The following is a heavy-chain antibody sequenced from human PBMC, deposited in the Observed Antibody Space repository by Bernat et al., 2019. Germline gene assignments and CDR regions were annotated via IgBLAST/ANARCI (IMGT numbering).Heavy chain of an antibody. Sequence: QVQLQESGPGLVKPSETLSLTCTVSGGSISSYYWSWIRQPPGKGLEWIGYIYYSGSTNYNPSLKSRVTISVDTSKNQFSLKLSSVTAADTAVYYCAKVPNPYGDHSDVPILWGQGTLVTVSS. V-gene: IGHV4-59*08. CDR3: AKVPNPYGDHSDVPIL. CDR2: IYYSGST. J-gene: IGHJ4*02. CDR1: GGSISSYY. D-gene: IGHD4-17*01.